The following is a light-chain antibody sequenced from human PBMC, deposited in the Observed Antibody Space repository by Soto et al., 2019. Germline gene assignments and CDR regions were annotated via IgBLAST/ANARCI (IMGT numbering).Light chain of an antibody. V-gene: IGLV1-40*01. CDR1: SSNIGAGYN. CDR2: VNS. CDR3: QSYDSSLSGVV. J-gene: IGLJ2*01. Sequence: QSVLTQPPSVSGAPGQRVTISCTGSSSNIGAGYNVHWYQQIPGTAPKLLIYVNSNRPSGVPDRFSGSKSGTSASLAITGLQAEDEADYYCQSYDSSLSGVVFGGGTKLTVL.